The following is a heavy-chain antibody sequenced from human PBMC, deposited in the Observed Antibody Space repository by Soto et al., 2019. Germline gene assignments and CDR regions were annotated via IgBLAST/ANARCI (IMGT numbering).Heavy chain of an antibody. CDR3: ALIKDCSRTDCYLASFDP. CDR1: GLSLSNGRLG. J-gene: IGHJ5*02. V-gene: IGHV2-26*01. CDR2: IFSNDDK. Sequence: QVTLKESGPVLVKPTETLTLTCTVSGLSLSNGRLGVSWIRQPPWKALEWLAHIFSNDDKSYSTSLKSRLTISKDTSRSQVVLTMTNMDPVVSATYYCALIKDCSRTDCYLASFDPWGQGTLVTVSS. D-gene: IGHD2-2*01.